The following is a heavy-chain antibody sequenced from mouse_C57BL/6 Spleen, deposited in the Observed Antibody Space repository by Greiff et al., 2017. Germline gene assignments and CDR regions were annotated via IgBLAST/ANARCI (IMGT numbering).Heavy chain of an antibody. D-gene: IGHD4-1*01. V-gene: IGHV3-6*01. Sequence: EVKLQESGPGLVKPSQSLSLTCSVTGYSITSGYYWNWIRQFPGNKLEWMGYISYDGSNNYNPSLKNRISIPRDTAKNQFFLKLNSVTTEDTATYYCAREGAGTWGYWGQGTTLTVSS. CDR3: AREGAGTWGY. CDR2: ISYDGSN. J-gene: IGHJ2*01. CDR1: GYSITSGYY.